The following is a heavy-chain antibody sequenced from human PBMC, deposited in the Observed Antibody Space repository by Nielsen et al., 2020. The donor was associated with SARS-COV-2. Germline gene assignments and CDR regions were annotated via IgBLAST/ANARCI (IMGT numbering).Heavy chain of an antibody. CDR1: GFTFSNYA. CDR2: ISYSGVST. Sequence: GSLRLSCAASGFTFSNYAMSWVRQAPGKGLEWISAISYSGVSTYYADSVKGRFTISRDNSKITLYLQMSSLRAEDTAVYYCAKGRYSSGWPTDYWGQGTLVTVSS. V-gene: IGHV3-23*01. D-gene: IGHD6-19*01. CDR3: AKGRYSSGWPTDY. J-gene: IGHJ4*02.